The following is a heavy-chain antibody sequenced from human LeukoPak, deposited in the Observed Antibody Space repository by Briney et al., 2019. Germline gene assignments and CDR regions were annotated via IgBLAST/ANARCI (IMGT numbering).Heavy chain of an antibody. CDR2: IKSKTDDETT. CDR1: GFTFSIAW. J-gene: IGHJ4*02. D-gene: IGHD3-22*01. Sequence: GGSLRLSCAASGFTFSIAWMSWVRQAPGKGLEWVGRIKSKTDDETTDYTAPVKGRFTISRDDSKNTLYLQMNSLKTEDTAVYYCTTARSGYFYWGQGTLVTVSS. V-gene: IGHV3-15*01. CDR3: TTARSGYFY.